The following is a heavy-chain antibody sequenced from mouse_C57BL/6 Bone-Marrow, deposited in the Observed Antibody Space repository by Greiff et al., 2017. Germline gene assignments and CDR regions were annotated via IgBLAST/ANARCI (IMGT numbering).Heavy chain of an antibody. V-gene: IGHV1-52*01. CDR3: ARWGFAY. CDR2: IDPSDSET. CDR1: GYTFTSYW. Sequence: VQLKESGAELVRPGSSVKLSCKASGYTFTSYWMHWVKQRPIQGLEWIGNIDPSDSETHYNQKFKDKATLAVDKSSSTAYMQLSSLTSEDSAVYYCARWGFAYWGQGTLVTVSA. J-gene: IGHJ3*01.